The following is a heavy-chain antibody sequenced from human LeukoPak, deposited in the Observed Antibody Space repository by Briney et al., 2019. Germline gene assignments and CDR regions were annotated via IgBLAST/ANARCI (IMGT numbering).Heavy chain of an antibody. CDR3: ARDPREYYDSSGDDYFDY. D-gene: IGHD3-22*01. V-gene: IGHV3-21*01. CDR2: ISSSSSYI. CDR1: GFTFSSYA. J-gene: IGHJ4*02. Sequence: GGSLRLSCAASGFTFSSYAMNWVRQAPGKGLEWVSSISSSSSYIYYADSVKGRFTISRDNAKNSLYLQMNSLRAEDTAVYYCARDPREYYDSSGDDYFDYWGQGTLSPSPQ.